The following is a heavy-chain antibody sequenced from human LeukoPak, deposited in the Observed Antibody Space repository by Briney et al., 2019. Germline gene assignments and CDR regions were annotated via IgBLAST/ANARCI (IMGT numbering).Heavy chain of an antibody. CDR1: GFTFDDYA. J-gene: IGHJ4*02. V-gene: IGHV3-9*01. CDR2: ISWNSGSI. CDR3: ARSWGSAGHFDY. D-gene: IGHD7-27*01. Sequence: QPGRSLRLSCAASGFTFDDYAMHWVRQAPGKGLEWVSGISWNSGSIGYADSVKGRFTISRDNAKNTVYLQMNSLRAEDTAVFYCARSWGSAGHFDYWGQGTLVTVSS.